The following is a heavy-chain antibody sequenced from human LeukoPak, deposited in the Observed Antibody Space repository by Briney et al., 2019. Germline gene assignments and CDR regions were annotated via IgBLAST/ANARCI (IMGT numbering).Heavy chain of an antibody. V-gene: IGHV3-48*04. CDR3: ARDDGMGGVVVTAIPGAAFDI. CDR1: GFTFSSCS. J-gene: IGHJ3*02. D-gene: IGHD2-21*02. Sequence: GGSLRLSCAASGFTFSSCSMNWVRQAPGKGLEWVSYISSSSSTIYYADSVKGRFTISRDNAKNSLYLQMNSLRAEGTAVYYCARDDGMGGVVVTAIPGAAFDIWGQGTMVTVTS. CDR2: ISSSSSTI.